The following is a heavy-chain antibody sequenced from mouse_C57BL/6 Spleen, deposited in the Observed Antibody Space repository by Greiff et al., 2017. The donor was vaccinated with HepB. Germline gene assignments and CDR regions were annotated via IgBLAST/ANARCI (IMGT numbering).Heavy chain of an antibody. D-gene: IGHD2-5*01. CDR3: TRSNSRY. Sequence: VQLQQSGAELVRPGASVKLSCTASGFNIKDDYMHWVKQRPEQGLEWIGWIDPENGDTEYASKFQGKATITADTSSNTAYLQLSSLTSEDTAVYYCTRSNSRYWGQGTTLTVSS. CDR1: GFNIKDDY. V-gene: IGHV14-4*01. CDR2: IDPENGDT. J-gene: IGHJ2*01.